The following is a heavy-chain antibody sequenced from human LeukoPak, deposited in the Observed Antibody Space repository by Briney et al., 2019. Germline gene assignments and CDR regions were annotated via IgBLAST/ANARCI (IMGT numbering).Heavy chain of an antibody. Sequence: GGSLRLSCAASGFTFSSYGMHWVRQAPGQGLEWMGWINPNSGGTNYAQKFQGRVTMTRDTSISTAYMELSRLRSDDTAVYYCARGYGGDYWGQGTLVTVSS. CDR3: ARGYGGDY. V-gene: IGHV1-2*02. D-gene: IGHD3-10*01. CDR2: INPNSGGT. CDR1: GFTFSSYG. J-gene: IGHJ4*02.